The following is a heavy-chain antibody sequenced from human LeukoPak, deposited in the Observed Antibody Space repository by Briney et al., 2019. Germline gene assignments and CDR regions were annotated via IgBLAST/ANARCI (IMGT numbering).Heavy chain of an antibody. CDR3: AGDRVKGWSRSHYFDY. V-gene: IGHV3-7*01. CDR2: IKQDGSEK. D-gene: IGHD6-19*01. Sequence: GGSLRLSCAASGFTFSSYWMSWVRQAPGKGLEWVANIKQDGSEKYYVDSVKGRFTISRDNAKNSLYLQMNSLRAEDTAVYYCAGDRVKGWSRSHYFDYWGQGTLVTVSS. CDR1: GFTFSSYW. J-gene: IGHJ4*02.